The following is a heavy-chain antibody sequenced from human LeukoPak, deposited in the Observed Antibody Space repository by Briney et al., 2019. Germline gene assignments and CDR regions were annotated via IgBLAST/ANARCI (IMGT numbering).Heavy chain of an antibody. J-gene: IGHJ5*02. V-gene: IGHV1-69*04. Sequence: ASVKDSCKASAGTFSSYAISWVRQAPGQGLEWMGRIIPILGIANYAQKFQGRVTITADKSTSTAYMELSSLRSEDTAVYYCARQAGCSSTSCYFNWFDPWGQGTLVTVSS. D-gene: IGHD2-2*01. CDR3: ARQAGCSSTSCYFNWFDP. CDR1: AGTFSSYA. CDR2: IIPILGIA.